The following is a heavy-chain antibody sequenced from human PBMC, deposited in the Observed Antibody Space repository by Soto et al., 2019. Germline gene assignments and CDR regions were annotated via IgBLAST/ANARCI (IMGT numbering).Heavy chain of an antibody. CDR3: SREGYYSGSGTYSPPRFYGMDV. CDR1: GYTLWSYG. D-gene: IGHD3-10*01. CDR2: SSDYNGNT. Sequence: GASAMVSCKASGYTLWSYGISWARQAPGQWLGWMGWSSDYNGNTQYAQKFQGRGCMTTDTATRIAYMELRGLSSDNPALYFCSREGYYSGSGTYSPPRFYGMDVWG. V-gene: IGHV1-18*01. J-gene: IGHJ6*02.